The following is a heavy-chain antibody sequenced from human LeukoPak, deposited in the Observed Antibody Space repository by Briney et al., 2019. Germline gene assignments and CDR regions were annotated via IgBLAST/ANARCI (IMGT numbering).Heavy chain of an antibody. CDR3: VKAIRITIFGVGPFDY. CDR1: GFTFSSYA. J-gene: IGHJ4*02. Sequence: GGSLRLSCSASGFTFSSYAMHWVRQAPGKGLEYVSAISSNGGSTYYADSVKGRFTISRDNSKNTLYLQMSSLRAEDTAVYYCVKAIRITIFGVGPFDYWGQGTLVTVSS. CDR2: ISSNGGST. D-gene: IGHD3-3*01. V-gene: IGHV3-64D*09.